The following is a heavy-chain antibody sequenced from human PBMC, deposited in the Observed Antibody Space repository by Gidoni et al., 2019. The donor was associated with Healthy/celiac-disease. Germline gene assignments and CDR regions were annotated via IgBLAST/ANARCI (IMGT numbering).Heavy chain of an antibody. V-gene: IGHV3-21*01. CDR2: ISSSSSYI. Sequence: SYSMNWVRQAPGKGLEWVSSISSSSSYIYYADSVKGRFTISRDNAKNSLYLQMNSLRAEDTAVYYCARDGVVVISNWFDPWGQGTLVTVSS. CDR3: ARDGVVVISNWFDP. D-gene: IGHD3-22*01. CDR1: SYS. J-gene: IGHJ5*02.